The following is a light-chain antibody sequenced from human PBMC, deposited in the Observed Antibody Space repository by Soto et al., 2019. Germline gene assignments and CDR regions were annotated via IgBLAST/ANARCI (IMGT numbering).Light chain of an antibody. J-gene: IGKJ4*01. CDR3: QQYNSYLLT. CDR2: GAS. Sequence: DIQMTQSPSTLSASVGDRGTITCRASESIRTWLAWYQHKPGEAPKVLVYGASTLESGVPSRFSGSGSGTEFTLTISSLQPDDFATYYCQQYNSYLLTFGGGTKVDIK. CDR1: ESIRTW. V-gene: IGKV1-5*01.